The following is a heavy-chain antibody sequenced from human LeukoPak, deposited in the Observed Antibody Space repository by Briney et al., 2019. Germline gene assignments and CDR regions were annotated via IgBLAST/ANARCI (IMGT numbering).Heavy chain of an antibody. CDR1: GFTFSSYG. D-gene: IGHD5-18*01. J-gene: IGHJ4*02. CDR3: AKDRYSYAFEYSDS. CDR2: ISNDGSKK. Sequence: GGSLRLSCAASGFTFSSYGMHWVRQASGKGLDWVAVISNDGSKKYYADSVKGRFTISRDNSKNTLSLQVSSLRTEDTAVYYCAKDRYSYAFEYSDSWGQGTLVTVSS. V-gene: IGHV3-30*18.